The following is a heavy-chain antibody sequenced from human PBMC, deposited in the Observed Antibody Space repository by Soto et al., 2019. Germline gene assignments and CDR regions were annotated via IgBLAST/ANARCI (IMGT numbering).Heavy chain of an antibody. D-gene: IGHD6-19*01. CDR2: INHSGST. Sequence: PSETLSLTCAVYGGSFSGYYWSWIRQPPGKGLEWIGEINHSGSTNYNPSLKSRVTISVDTSKNQFSLKLSSVTAADTAVYYCARGRRYSSGWYGYQFDYWGQGTLVTVSS. J-gene: IGHJ4*02. CDR1: GGSFSGYY. V-gene: IGHV4-34*01. CDR3: ARGRRYSSGWYGYQFDY.